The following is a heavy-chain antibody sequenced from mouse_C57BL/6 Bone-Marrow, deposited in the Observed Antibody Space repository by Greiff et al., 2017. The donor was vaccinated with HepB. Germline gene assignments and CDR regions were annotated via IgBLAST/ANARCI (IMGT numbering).Heavy chain of an antibody. Sequence: QVQLQQPGAELVRPGSSVKLSCKASGYTFTSYWMDWVKQRPGQGLEWIGNIYPSDSETHYNQKFKDKATLTVDKSSSTAYMQLSSLTSEDSAVYYSARKDYGSGAYWGQGTLVTVSA. CDR2: IYPSDSET. D-gene: IGHD1-1*01. CDR1: GYTFTSYW. J-gene: IGHJ3*01. CDR3: ARKDYGSGAY. V-gene: IGHV1-61*01.